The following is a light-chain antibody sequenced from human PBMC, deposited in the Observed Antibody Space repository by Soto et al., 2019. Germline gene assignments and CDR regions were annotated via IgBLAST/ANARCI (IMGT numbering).Light chain of an antibody. CDR3: LQYNSYSTWT. J-gene: IGKJ1*01. Sequence: DIQMTQSPSTLSASVGDRVTITCRASQSISSWLAWYQQKPGKAPKLLIYKASSLESGVPLTFSGSGSGTEFTLTISSLQPDEFATYYCLQYNSYSTWTFGQGTKVEI. CDR2: KAS. CDR1: QSISSW. V-gene: IGKV1-5*03.